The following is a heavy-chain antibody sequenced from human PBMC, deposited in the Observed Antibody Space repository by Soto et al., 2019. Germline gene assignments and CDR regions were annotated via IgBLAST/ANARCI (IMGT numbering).Heavy chain of an antibody. CDR3: ARGDKLSLYPQLDY. J-gene: IGHJ4*02. CDR1: GYTFTGNY. Sequence: QVQLVQSGAEVKKPGASVKVSCKASGYTFTGNYMHWVRQAPGQGFEWMGWINVNSGGTKYAQKFQGWVTMTRDTSISTAYMELSRLRSDDKAVYYCARGDKLSLYPQLDYWGQGPLVTVSS. CDR2: INVNSGGT. D-gene: IGHD3-16*02. V-gene: IGHV1-2*04.